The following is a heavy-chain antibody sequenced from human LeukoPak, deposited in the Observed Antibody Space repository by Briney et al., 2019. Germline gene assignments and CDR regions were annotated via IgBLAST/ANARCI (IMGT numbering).Heavy chain of an antibody. J-gene: IGHJ4*02. Sequence: ASVKVSCKASGYTFTSYYMHWVRQAPGQGLEWMGIINPSGGSTRYAQNFQGRVTMTRDTSTSTVYMELSSLRCEDTAVYYRARDLPAQGYCSGGSCGGHWGQGTLVTVSS. V-gene: IGHV1-46*01. D-gene: IGHD2-15*01. CDR2: INPSGGST. CDR1: GYTFTSYY. CDR3: ARDLPAQGYCSGGSCGGH.